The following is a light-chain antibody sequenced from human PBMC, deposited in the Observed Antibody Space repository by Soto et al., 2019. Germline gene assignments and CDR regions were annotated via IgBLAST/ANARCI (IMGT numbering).Light chain of an antibody. Sequence: EIVLTQSPATLSLSPGERATLSCRASQSVSSYLAWYQQTPGQAPMLLIYDASNRATGIPPRFSGRGSGTDCTLTISSLEPEDFAVYYCQQRSNWPPYTCGQGTKLEIK. CDR3: QQRSNWPPYT. V-gene: IGKV3-11*01. J-gene: IGKJ2*01. CDR1: QSVSSY. CDR2: DAS.